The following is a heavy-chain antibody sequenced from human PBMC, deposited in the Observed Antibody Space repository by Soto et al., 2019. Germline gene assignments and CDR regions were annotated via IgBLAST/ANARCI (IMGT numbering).Heavy chain of an antibody. CDR2: IYYSGST. V-gene: IGHV4-30-4*02. Sequence: SETLSLTCTVSGGSISSGDYYWSWIRQPPGKGLEWIGYIYYSGSTYYNPSLKSRVTTSVDTSKNQFSLKLSSVTAADTAVYYCARVSSSWGLVNYFDYWGQGTLVTVSS. CDR1: GGSISSGDYY. D-gene: IGHD6-13*01. CDR3: ARVSSSWGLVNYFDY. J-gene: IGHJ4*02.